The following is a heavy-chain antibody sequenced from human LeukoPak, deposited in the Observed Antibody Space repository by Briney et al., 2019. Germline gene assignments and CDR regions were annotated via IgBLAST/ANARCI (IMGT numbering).Heavy chain of an antibody. CDR3: AKGSGYCSSTSCYKGHPSYYYGMDV. V-gene: IGHV3-23*01. J-gene: IGHJ6*02. Sequence: GGSLRLSCAASGFTFSSYAMSWVRQAPGKGVEGVSAISGSGGSTYYADSVKGRFTISRDNSKNTLYLQMNSLRAEDTAVYYCAKGSGYCSSTSCYKGHPSYYYGMDVWGQGTTVTVSS. CDR1: GFTFSSYA. CDR2: ISGSGGST. D-gene: IGHD2-2*02.